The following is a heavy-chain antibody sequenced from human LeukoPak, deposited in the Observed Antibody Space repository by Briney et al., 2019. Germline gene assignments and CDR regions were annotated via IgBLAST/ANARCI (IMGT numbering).Heavy chain of an antibody. J-gene: IGHJ4*02. V-gene: IGHV3-15*01. Sequence: GGSLRLSCSVSGFTLSHYAMSWIRQAPGKGLEWVARIKSRTDGGTTDYTAPVKGRFTISRDDSGNTLYLQMNSLKTEDTAVYYCTTDWSGGGDHWGQGTLVTVSS. CDR3: TTDWSGGGDH. D-gene: IGHD3-3*01. CDR2: IKSRTDGGTT. CDR1: GFTLSHYA.